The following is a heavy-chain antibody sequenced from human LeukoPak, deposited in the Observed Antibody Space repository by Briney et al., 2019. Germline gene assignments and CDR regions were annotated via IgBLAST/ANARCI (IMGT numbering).Heavy chain of an antibody. CDR1: GASISNYY. CDR3: ARDLGHN. D-gene: IGHD3-16*01. Sequence: SETLSLTCTVSGASISNYYWSWIRQPPGEGLEWIGYISYRGGANYNPSLKSRVSMSIDTSKNLLSPKLNSVTASDTAEYYCARDLGHNWGQGTLVTVSS. J-gene: IGHJ4*02. V-gene: IGHV4-59*01. CDR2: ISYRGGA.